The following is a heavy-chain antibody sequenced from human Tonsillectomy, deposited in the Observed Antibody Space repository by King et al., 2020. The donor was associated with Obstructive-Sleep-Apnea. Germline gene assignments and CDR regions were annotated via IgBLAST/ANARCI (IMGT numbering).Heavy chain of an antibody. J-gene: IGHJ4*01. V-gene: IGHV1-2*02. CDR2: INPNSGGT. CDR3: ARGGRVQLWFSGSRALFDY. D-gene: IGHD5-18*01. Sequence: QLVQSGAEVKKPGASVKVSCKASGYTFTGYYMHWVRQAPGQGLEWMGWINPNSGGTNYAQKFQGRVTITRDTSISTAYMELSRLRSDATAVYYCARGGRVQLWFSGSRALFDYWGQGTLVTVSS. CDR1: GYTFTGYY.